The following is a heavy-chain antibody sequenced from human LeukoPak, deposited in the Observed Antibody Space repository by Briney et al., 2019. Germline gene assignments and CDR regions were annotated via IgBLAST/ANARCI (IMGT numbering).Heavy chain of an antibody. V-gene: IGHV4-4*07. CDR2: IDTSGST. CDR1: GGSISSYQ. J-gene: IGHJ6*03. Sequence: SETLSLTCTVSGGSISSYQWSWVRQPAGKGLEWIGLIDTSGSTSYNPSLKSRVTISVDESKNDLSLKLTSVTAADTAVYYCASDRRGYYYDSSGYYPGSYYMDVWGRGTTVTVSS. CDR3: ASDRRGYYYDSSGYYPGSYYMDV. D-gene: IGHD3-22*01.